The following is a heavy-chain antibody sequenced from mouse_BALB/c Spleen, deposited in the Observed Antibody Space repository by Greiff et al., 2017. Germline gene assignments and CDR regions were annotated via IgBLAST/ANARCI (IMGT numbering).Heavy chain of an antibody. D-gene: IGHD1-1*01. CDR3: ARGITTVVAPSYWYFDV. J-gene: IGHJ1*01. Sequence: VQLQQSGAELVRPGASVKLSCKASGYSFTSYWMNWVKQRPGQGLEWIGMIHPSDSETRLNQKFKDKATLTVDKSSSTAYMQLSSPTSEDSAVYYCARGITTVVAPSYWYFDVWGAGTTVTVSS. V-gene: IGHV1-74*01. CDR2: IHPSDSET. CDR1: GYSFTSYW.